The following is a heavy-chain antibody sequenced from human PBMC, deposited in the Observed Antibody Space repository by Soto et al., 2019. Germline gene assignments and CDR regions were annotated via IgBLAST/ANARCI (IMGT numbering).Heavy chain of an antibody. CDR3: ARPAAGQGYYYYGMDV. D-gene: IGHD6-13*01. Sequence: PSETLSLTCTVSGGSISSGDYYWSWIRQPPGKGLEWIGYIYYSGSTYYNPSLKSRVTISVDTSKNQFSLKLSSVTAADTAVYYCARPAAGQGYYYYGMDVWGQGTTVTVSS. CDR1: GGSISSGDYY. J-gene: IGHJ6*02. CDR2: IYYSGST. V-gene: IGHV4-30-4*01.